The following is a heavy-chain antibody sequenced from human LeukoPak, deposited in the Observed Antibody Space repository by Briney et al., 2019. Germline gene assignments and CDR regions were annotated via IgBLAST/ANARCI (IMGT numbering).Heavy chain of an antibody. CDR2: IWYDGINK. J-gene: IGHJ4*02. CDR3: ATTGIRYYFDG. CDR1: GFTFSSYD. V-gene: IGHV3-33*01. Sequence: AGRSLRLSCAASGFTFSSYDMHWVRQAPGKGLEWVALIWYDGINKYYADSVKGRFTISRDNSNNTLYLQMNSLRAEDTAVYYCATTGIRYYFDGWGQGALVTVSS. D-gene: IGHD1-14*01.